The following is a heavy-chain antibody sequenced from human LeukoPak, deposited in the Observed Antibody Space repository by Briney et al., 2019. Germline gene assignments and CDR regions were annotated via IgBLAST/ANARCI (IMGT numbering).Heavy chain of an antibody. V-gene: IGHV3-43*02. CDR2: ITGDGGRT. Sequence: PGGSLRLSCAASGFTFDHYAMNWVRQAPGKGLEWVSLITGDGGRTYFADFVKGRFTISRDNSKNSLYLQMNSLRAEDTALYYCAREGPIAVAGFFDYWGQGSLVTVSS. J-gene: IGHJ4*02. CDR1: GFTFDHYA. CDR3: AREGPIAVAGFFDY. D-gene: IGHD6-19*01.